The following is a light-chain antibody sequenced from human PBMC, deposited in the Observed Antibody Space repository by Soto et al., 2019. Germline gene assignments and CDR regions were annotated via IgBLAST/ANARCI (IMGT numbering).Light chain of an antibody. J-gene: IGLJ2*01. CDR2: RNN. CDR3: AAWDDSLSGL. V-gene: IGLV1-47*01. Sequence: QSALTQPPSASGTPGQRVTISCSGSSSNIGSNYVYWYQQLPGTAPKLLIYRNNQRPSGVPDRFSGSKSGTSASLAISGLRSEDEADYYGAAWDDSLSGLFGGGTKLTVL. CDR1: SSNIGSNY.